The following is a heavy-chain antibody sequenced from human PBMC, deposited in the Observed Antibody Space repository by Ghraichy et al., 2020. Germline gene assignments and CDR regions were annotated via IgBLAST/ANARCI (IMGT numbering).Heavy chain of an antibody. J-gene: IGHJ3*02. Sequence: SGPTLVKPTQTLTLTCAFSGFSLSSSGVGVGWIRQPPRKALEWLALIKWNDDKRYSPSRQNRPTVTRDTSKNQVVLTMTNMDPVDTATYDCANRREGPNAFDIWGQGTMVTVSS. V-gene: IGHV2-5*01. CDR1: GFSLSSSGVG. CDR2: IKWNDDK. CDR3: ANRREGPNAFDI. D-gene: IGHD1-26*01.